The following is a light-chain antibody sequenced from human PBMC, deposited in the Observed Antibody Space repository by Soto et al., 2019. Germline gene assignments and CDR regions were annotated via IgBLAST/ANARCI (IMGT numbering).Light chain of an antibody. CDR1: QDISRW. CDR3: QQATRFPVS. J-gene: IGKJ4*01. V-gene: IGKV1-12*01. CDR2: GAS. Sequence: DIQMTQSPSSVSASVGDRVTITCRASQDISRWLAWYQQKPGKAPKLLIYGASNLQSGVPSRFSGSGSGTDFTITISSLQPEDFATYYCQQATRFPVSFGGGTKVEIK.